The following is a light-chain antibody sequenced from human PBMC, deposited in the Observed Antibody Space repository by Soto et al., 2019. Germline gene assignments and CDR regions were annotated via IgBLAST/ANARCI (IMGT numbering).Light chain of an antibody. Sequence: DIEMTQSPSSLSASVGDRVTITCQASQDISNYLNWYQQKTGRAPKLLIYDAYNLESGVSSRFSGSRSGTDFSLTINSLQPDDFATYYCQQYDDFPLTFGQGTRLE. J-gene: IGKJ5*01. CDR2: DAY. V-gene: IGKV1-33*01. CDR3: QQYDDFPLT. CDR1: QDISNY.